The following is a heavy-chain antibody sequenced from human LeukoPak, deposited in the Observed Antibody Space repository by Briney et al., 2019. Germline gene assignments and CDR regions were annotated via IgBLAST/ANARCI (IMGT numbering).Heavy chain of an antibody. CDR2: ISSGGSTI. CDR1: GFTFSSYE. CDR3: ARRTYHYDSSGYSTNY. V-gene: IGHV3-48*03. D-gene: IGHD3-22*01. Sequence: PGGSLRLSCAASGFTFSSYEMNWVRQAPGKGLEWVSYISSGGSTIFYADSVKGRFTISRDNAKSSLYLQMNSLRAEDTAVYYCARRTYHYDSSGYSTNYWGQGTLVSVSS. J-gene: IGHJ4*02.